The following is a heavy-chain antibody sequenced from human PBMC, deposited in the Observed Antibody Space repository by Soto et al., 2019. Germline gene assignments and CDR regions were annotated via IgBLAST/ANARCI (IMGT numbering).Heavy chain of an antibody. CDR2: IYYSGST. CDR1: GGSISNYY. V-gene: IGHV4-59*08. CDR3: SRDDSDWFFN. Sequence: PSETLSLTCIVSGGSISNYYWSWIRQPPGKGLEWIGYIYYSGSTNYNPSLTSRVTISVDTSKNQFSLKLSSVTAADTAVYYCSRDDSDWFFNWGRGTLVTVSS. J-gene: IGHJ4*02. D-gene: IGHD3-9*01.